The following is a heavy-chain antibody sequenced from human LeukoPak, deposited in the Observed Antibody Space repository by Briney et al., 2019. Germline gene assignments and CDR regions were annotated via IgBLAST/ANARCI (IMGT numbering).Heavy chain of an antibody. Sequence: ASVKVSCKASGGTFSSYAINWVRQATGQGLEWMGWMNPNSGNTGYAQKFQGRVTMTRNTSISTAYMELSSLRSEDTAVYYCARRSLRYFDWLPPGLYYYYYGMDVWGQGTTVTVSS. CDR2: MNPNSGNT. J-gene: IGHJ6*02. V-gene: IGHV1-8*02. CDR1: GGTFSSYA. D-gene: IGHD3-9*01. CDR3: ARRSLRYFDWLPPGLYYYYYGMDV.